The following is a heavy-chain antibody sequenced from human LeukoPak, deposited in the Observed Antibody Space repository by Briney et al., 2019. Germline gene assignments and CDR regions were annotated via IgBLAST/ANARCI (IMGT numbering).Heavy chain of an antibody. CDR2: MNPNSGNT. D-gene: IGHD6-13*01. V-gene: IGHV1-8*01. J-gene: IGHJ4*02. Sequence: GASVKVSCKASGYTFTSYDINWVRQATGQGLEWMGWMNPNSGNTGYAQKFQGRVTMTRNASISTAYMELSSLRSEDTAVYYCARPRYSSSWPFDYWGQGTLVTVSS. CDR3: ARPRYSSSWPFDY. CDR1: GYTFTSYD.